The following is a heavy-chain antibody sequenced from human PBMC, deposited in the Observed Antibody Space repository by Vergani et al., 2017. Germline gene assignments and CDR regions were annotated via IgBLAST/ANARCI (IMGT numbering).Heavy chain of an antibody. J-gene: IGHJ4*02. CDR1: GGSISSSSYY. Sequence: QLQLQESGPGLVKPSETLSLTCTVSGGSISSSSYYWGWIRQPPGKGLEWIGSIYFIGSTYYNPSLKSRVTISVDTSKNQLTLKLSSVTAADTAVYDCARRGAIYGYFDHWGQGTQVTVSS. V-gene: IGHV4-39*01. CDR2: IYFIGST. D-gene: IGHD2/OR15-2a*01. CDR3: ARRGAIYGYFDH.